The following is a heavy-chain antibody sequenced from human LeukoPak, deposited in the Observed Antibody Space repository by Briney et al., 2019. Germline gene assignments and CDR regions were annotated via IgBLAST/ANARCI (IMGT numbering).Heavy chain of an antibody. Sequence: GGSLRLSCAASGFTFGSYSMNWVRQAPGKGLEWVSYISSSSSTIYYADSVKGRFTISRDNSKNRLYLQMNSLRAEDTALYYCAKGAYDYIEMGYFDYWGQGTLVTVSS. CDR3: AKGAYDYIEMGYFDY. D-gene: IGHD5-12*01. J-gene: IGHJ4*02. CDR2: ISSSSSTI. CDR1: GFTFGSYS. V-gene: IGHV3-48*01.